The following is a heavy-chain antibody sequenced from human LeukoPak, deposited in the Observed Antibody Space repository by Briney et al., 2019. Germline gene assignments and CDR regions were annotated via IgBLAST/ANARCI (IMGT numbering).Heavy chain of an antibody. CDR1: GAGSSTIGVG. Sequence: SGPTLANATHPHSLSVPTTGAGSSTIGVGVGWIRQPPGKALEWLALIYWNDDKRYSPSLKSRLTITKDTSKNQVVLTMTNMDLVDKATNYRFIRFHTSSGYYSCVGNWGQGTLVTVSS. J-gene: IGHJ4*02. D-gene: IGHD3-3*01. CDR2: IYWNDDK. V-gene: IGHV2-5*01. CDR3: FIRFHTSSGYYSCVGN.